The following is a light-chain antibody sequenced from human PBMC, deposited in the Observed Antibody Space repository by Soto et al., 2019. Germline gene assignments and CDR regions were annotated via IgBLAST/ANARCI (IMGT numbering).Light chain of an antibody. J-gene: IGLJ1*01. CDR1: SSDVGGYDY. CDR3: CSYAGSSTYV. CDR2: EVS. Sequence: QSALTQPASVSGSPGQSITISCTGTSSDVGGYDYVSWYQQHPGKAPKLMIYEVSDRPLGVSNRFSGSRSGNTASLTVSGLQAEDETDYYCCSYAGSSTYVFGTGTKVTVL. V-gene: IGLV2-23*02.